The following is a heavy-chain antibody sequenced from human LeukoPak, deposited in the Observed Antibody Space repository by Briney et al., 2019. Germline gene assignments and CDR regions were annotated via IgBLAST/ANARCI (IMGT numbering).Heavy chain of an antibody. Sequence: SETLSLTCTVSGGSISSSYWSWIRQPPGRGLEWIVYTSYSGSTNYNPSLKSRVSISVHTSKNQFSLKLTSVTAADTAMYYCARGYYDARGDSNPFDIWGQGKMVTVSS. CDR1: GGSISSSY. CDR3: ARGYYDARGDSNPFDI. J-gene: IGHJ3*02. V-gene: IGHV4-59*01. CDR2: TSYSGST. D-gene: IGHD3-22*01.